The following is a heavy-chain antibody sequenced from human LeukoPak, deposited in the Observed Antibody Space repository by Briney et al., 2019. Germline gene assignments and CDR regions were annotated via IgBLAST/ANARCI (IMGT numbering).Heavy chain of an antibody. D-gene: IGHD3-10*01. CDR1: GYTFTSYG. CDR3: ARDSGRYGSGSSAFDP. CDR2: ISAYNGNT. V-gene: IGHV1-18*01. J-gene: IGHJ5*02. Sequence: ASVKVSCKASGYTFTSYGISWVRQAPGQGLEWMGWISAYNGNTNYAQKLQGRVTMTTDTSTSTAYMELRSLGSDDTAVYYCARDSGRYGSGSSAFDPWGQGTLVTVSS.